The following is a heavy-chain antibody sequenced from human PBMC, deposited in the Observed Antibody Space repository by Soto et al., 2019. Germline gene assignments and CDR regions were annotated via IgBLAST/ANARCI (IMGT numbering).Heavy chain of an antibody. Sequence: PGPTLVNPTQTLTLTCTFSGFSLSTSGMCVSWIRQPPGKALEWLALIDWDDDKYYSTSLKTRLTISKDTSKNQVVLTMTNMDPVATATYYCARHVSGSYAFDYWGQGTLFTVSS. J-gene: IGHJ4*02. V-gene: IGHV2-70*01. CDR3: ARHVSGSYAFDY. CDR1: GFSLSTSGMC. D-gene: IGHD1-26*01. CDR2: IDWDDDK.